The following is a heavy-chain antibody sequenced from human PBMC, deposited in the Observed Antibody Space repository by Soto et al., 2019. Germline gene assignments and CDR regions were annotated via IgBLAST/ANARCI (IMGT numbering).Heavy chain of an antibody. D-gene: IGHD5-12*01. J-gene: IGHJ4*02. CDR3: ARHPWRGYSSYDPEGADY. CDR2: ISYDGSNK. CDR1: GFTFSSYA. V-gene: IGHV3-30-3*01. Sequence: QVQLVESGGGVVQPGRSLRLSCAASGFTFSSYAMHWVRQAPAKGLEWVAVISYDGSNKYYADSVKGRLTISIGNSQNTLYLQMTSLRAEDTAVYYCARHPWRGYSSYDPEGADYWGQGTLVTVPS.